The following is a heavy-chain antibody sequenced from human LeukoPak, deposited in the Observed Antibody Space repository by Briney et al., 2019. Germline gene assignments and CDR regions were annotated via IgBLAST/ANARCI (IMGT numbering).Heavy chain of an antibody. CDR2: IYYSGST. D-gene: IGHD2-15*01. V-gene: IGHV4-30-4*01. CDR1: Y. CDR3: ARGYCSGGSCYRSNYYYGMDV. Sequence: YWSWIRQPPGKGLEWIGYIYYSGSTYYNPSLKSRVTISVDTSKNQFSLKLSSVTAADTAVYYCARGYCSGGSCYRSNYYYGMDVWGQGTTVTVSS. J-gene: IGHJ6*02.